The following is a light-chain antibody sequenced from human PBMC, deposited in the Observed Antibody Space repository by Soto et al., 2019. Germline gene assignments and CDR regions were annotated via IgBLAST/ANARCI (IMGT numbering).Light chain of an antibody. Sequence: IQLTQSPSSLSASVGDRVTITCRASQGISSYLAWYQQKPGKAPKLLIYAASTLQSGVPSRFSGSGSGTDFTPAISSLQPEDFATYYCQQLNSYPLTFGQGTRLEI. CDR2: AAS. V-gene: IGKV1-9*01. CDR1: QGISSY. CDR3: QQLNSYPLT. J-gene: IGKJ5*01.